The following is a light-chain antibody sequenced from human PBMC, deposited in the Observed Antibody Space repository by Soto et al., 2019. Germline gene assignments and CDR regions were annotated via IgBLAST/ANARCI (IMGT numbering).Light chain of an antibody. CDR1: SSDVGGYNN. V-gene: IGLV2-14*01. CDR3: SSYRHRDTLV. Sequence: QLVLTQPASVSGSPGQSITISCTGTSSDVGGYNNVSWYQQRPGKAPKLMVYEVTNRPSGVSNRFSGSKSGNTASLTISGLQAEDEADYYCSSYRHRDTLVFGGGTKLTV. J-gene: IGLJ2*01. CDR2: EVT.